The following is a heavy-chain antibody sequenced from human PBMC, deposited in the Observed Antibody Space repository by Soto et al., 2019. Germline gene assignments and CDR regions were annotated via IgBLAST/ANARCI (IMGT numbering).Heavy chain of an antibody. V-gene: IGHV1-2*04. CDR2: INPNSGGT. CDR1: GYTFTGYY. J-gene: IGHJ5*02. D-gene: IGHD3-10*01. Sequence: ASVKVSCKASGYTFTGYYMHWVRQAPGQGLEWMGWINPNSGGTNYAQKFQGWVTMTRDTSISTAYMELRSLRSDDTAVYYCARGVGSGTYYNQYNWFDPWGQGTLVTVS. CDR3: ARGVGSGTYYNQYNWFDP.